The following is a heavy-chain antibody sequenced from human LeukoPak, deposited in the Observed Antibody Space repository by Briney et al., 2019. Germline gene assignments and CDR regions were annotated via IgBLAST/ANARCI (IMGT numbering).Heavy chain of an antibody. Sequence: RASVKVSCKASGYTLTSYGISWVRQAPGQGLEWMGWICAYNGNTKYAQKLQGRVTMTTDTSTRTAYMELRSLRSDDTAVYYCARGVDTATYYYYGMDVWGQGTTVTVSS. CDR2: ICAYNGNT. CDR1: GYTLTSYG. D-gene: IGHD5-18*01. CDR3: ARGVDTATYYYYGMDV. V-gene: IGHV1-18*01. J-gene: IGHJ6*02.